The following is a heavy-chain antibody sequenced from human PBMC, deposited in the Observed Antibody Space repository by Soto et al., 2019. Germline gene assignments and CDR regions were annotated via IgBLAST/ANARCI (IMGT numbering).Heavy chain of an antibody. Sequence: GESLKLSCEASGFTLSSYSMNWGRQAPGKGLEWVSYITSSSSTIYYADSVEGRFTISRDNAKNSLYLQMNSLRDEDTAVYYCAGCMDDDTSGYTHDFERWGKGKMVTV. CDR1: GFTLSSYS. CDR2: ITSSSSTI. CDR3: AGCMDDDTSGYTHDFER. D-gene: IGHD3-22*01. J-gene: IGHJ3*02. V-gene: IGHV3-48*02.